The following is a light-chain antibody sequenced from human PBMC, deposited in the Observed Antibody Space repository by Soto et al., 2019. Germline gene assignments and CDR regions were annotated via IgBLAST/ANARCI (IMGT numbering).Light chain of an antibody. J-gene: IGLJ1*01. CDR1: SSNIGAGYD. CDR3: QSYDNSLSAYV. CDR2: GDS. V-gene: IGLV1-40*01. Sequence: QSVLTQPPSVSGAPGQRVTISCTGSSSNIGAGYDVHWYQQLPGTAPKLVIYGDSNRPSGVPDRFSGSKSGTSASLAITGLQAEDEADYFCQSYDNSLSAYVFGTGTKVTVL.